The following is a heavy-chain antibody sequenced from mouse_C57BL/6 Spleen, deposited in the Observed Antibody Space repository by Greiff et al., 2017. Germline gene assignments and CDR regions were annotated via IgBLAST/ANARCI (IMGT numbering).Heavy chain of an antibody. Sequence: VQLQESGAELVKPGASVKMSCKASGYTFTTYPIEWMKQNHGKSLEWIGNFHPYNDDTTYNEKFKGKATLTVEKSSSTVYLELSRLTSDDSAVYYCARPIYDGYYGFAYWGQGTLVTVSA. CDR3: ARPIYDGYYGFAY. V-gene: IGHV1-47*01. D-gene: IGHD2-3*01. CDR2: FHPYNDDT. CDR1: GYTFTTYP. J-gene: IGHJ3*01.